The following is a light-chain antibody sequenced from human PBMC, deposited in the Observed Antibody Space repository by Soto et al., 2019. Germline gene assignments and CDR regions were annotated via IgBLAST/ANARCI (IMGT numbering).Light chain of an antibody. J-gene: IGKJ1*01. Sequence: DIQMTQSPSSLSASVGDRVTITCRASRTIAGYVNWYQQRPGEAPNLLIYAASSLQSGVPSRFRGSGSGTDFTLTISSLQPEDVATYYCQKYNSAPWTFGQGTKVEIK. CDR2: AAS. V-gene: IGKV1-39*01. CDR1: RTIAGY. CDR3: QKYNSAPWT.